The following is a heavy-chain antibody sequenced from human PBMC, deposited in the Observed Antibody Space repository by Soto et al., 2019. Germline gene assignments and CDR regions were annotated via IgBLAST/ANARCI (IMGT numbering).Heavy chain of an antibody. D-gene: IGHD6-19*01. Sequence: ASLRLSCAASGFTFNRYDMSWVRQAPGKGLEWVSAISASGGSTYYADSVKGRFTISRDNSKNTLYLQMNSLRAEDTAVYYCARPDSGWYGVYWGQGTLVTVSS. V-gene: IGHV3-23*01. CDR1: GFTFNRYD. CDR3: ARPDSGWYGVY. CDR2: ISASGGST. J-gene: IGHJ4*02.